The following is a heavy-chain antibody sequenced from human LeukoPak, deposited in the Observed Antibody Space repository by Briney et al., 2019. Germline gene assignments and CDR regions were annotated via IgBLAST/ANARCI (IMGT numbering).Heavy chain of an antibody. V-gene: IGHV3-48*03. Sequence: PGGSLRLSCAASGFTFSTYEMNWVRQAPGQGLEWVSYISSSGGTTYYADSVKGRFTISRDNAKNSLYLEMNSLRAEDTAVYYCARILITVTTSDSWGQGTLVTVSS. D-gene: IGHD4-17*01. J-gene: IGHJ4*02. CDR3: ARILITVTTSDS. CDR2: ISSSGGTT. CDR1: GFTFSTYE.